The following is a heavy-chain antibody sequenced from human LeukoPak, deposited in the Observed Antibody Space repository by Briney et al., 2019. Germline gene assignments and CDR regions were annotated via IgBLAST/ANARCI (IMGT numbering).Heavy chain of an antibody. CDR1: GFTFSSYG. Sequence: GSLRLSCAASGFTFSSYGMHWVRQAPGKGLVWVSRTKSDGKTTRYADSAKGRFTLSRDNAKNTLYLQMDRLRAEETAVYYCGRGLRWLDYWGQGSLVPVSS. D-gene: IGHD4-23*01. V-gene: IGHV3-74*01. CDR2: TKSDGKTT. CDR3: GRGLRWLDY. J-gene: IGHJ4*02.